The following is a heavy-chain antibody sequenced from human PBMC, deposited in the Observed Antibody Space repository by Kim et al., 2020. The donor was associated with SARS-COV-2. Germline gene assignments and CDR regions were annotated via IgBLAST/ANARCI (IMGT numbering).Heavy chain of an antibody. CDR3: ARDPCSSTSCLGVGSGP. CDR2: ISAYNGNT. CDR1: GYTFTSYG. Sequence: ASVKVSCKASGYTFTSYGISWVRQAPGQGLEWMGWISAYNGNTNYAQKLQGRVTMTTDTSTSTAYMELRSLRSDDTAVYYCARDPCSSTSCLGVGSGPWGQGTLVTVSS. J-gene: IGHJ5*02. V-gene: IGHV1-18*04. D-gene: IGHD2-2*01.